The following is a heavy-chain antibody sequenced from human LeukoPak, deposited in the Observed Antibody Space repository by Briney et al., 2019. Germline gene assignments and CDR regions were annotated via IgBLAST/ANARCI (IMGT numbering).Heavy chain of an antibody. D-gene: IGHD4-11*01. CDR3: ARDTDDYRDYFDY. CDR1: GFTFSSYW. Sequence: GGSLRLSCAASGFTFSSYWMSWVRQAPGKGLEWVANIKQDGSEKYYVDSVKGRFTISRDNAKNSLYLQMNSLRAEDTAVYYCARDTDDYRDYFDYWGQGTLVTVSS. J-gene: IGHJ4*02. CDR2: IKQDGSEK. V-gene: IGHV3-7*01.